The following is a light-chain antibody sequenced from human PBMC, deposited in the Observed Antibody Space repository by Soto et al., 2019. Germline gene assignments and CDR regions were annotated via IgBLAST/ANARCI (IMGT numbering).Light chain of an antibody. CDR3: QVWDDTSEWV. V-gene: IGLV3-21*02. CDR1: NIGSKT. Sequence: SYELAQPPSVSVAPGQTAAISCGGNNIGSKTVHWYQQKPGQAPVLVVFDDSDRPSGIPERFSGSNSGNTATLTISRVEAGDEADYYCQVWDDTSEWVFGGGTKVTVL. CDR2: DDS. J-gene: IGLJ3*02.